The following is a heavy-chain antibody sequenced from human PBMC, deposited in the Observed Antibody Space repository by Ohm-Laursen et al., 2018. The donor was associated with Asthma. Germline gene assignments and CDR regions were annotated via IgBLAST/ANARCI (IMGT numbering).Heavy chain of an antibody. CDR1: GFTFSNFG. Sequence: SLRLSCAASGFTFSNFGMNWVRQVPGKGLEWVASISTASTFIYYADSVRGRFTTSRDNAKNSVYLQMNSLRADDTALYYCARIGPEWELPGREYSLHHWGQGTQVTVSS. J-gene: IGHJ1*01. CDR3: ARIGPEWELPGREYSLHH. V-gene: IGHV3-21*01. CDR2: ISTASTFI. D-gene: IGHD1-26*01.